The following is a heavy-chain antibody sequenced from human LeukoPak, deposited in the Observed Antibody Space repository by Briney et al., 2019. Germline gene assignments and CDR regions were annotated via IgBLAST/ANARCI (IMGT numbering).Heavy chain of an antibody. Sequence: GGCLRLSCAASGFTFSSYVMSWVRQAPGKGLEWVSIINTNGRTTYYADSVKGRFTISRDNSKNTLYLQMNSLRAEDTAVYYCAKHPESGNFDYWGRGTLVTVSS. D-gene: IGHD1-14*01. J-gene: IGHJ4*02. CDR1: GFTFSSYV. CDR3: AKHPESGNFDY. CDR2: INTNGRTT. V-gene: IGHV3-23*05.